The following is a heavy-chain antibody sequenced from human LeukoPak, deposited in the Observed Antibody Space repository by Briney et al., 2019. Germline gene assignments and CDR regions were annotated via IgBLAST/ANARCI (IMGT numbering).Heavy chain of an antibody. CDR1: GFTFSSYG. Sequence: GGSLRLSCAASGFTFSSYGMTWVRQAPGKGLEWVSYISSSSSTIYYADSVKGRFTISRDNAKNSLYLQLNSLRAEDTALYYCARDQGPPAAADPYYFDYWGQGTLVTVSS. CDR2: ISSSSSTI. CDR3: ARDQGPPAAADPYYFDY. J-gene: IGHJ4*02. V-gene: IGHV3-48*01. D-gene: IGHD6-13*01.